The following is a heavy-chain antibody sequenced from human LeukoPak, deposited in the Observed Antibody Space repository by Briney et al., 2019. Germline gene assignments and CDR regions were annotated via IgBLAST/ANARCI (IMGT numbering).Heavy chain of an antibody. CDR1: GYRFTSYW. J-gene: IGHJ4*02. CDR3: ARHDDNGGNAGRY. V-gene: IGHV5-51*01. CDR2: IYPGDSET. Sequence: GESLKISGKGLGYRFTSYWIAWVRQIPGKGLGWMGIIYPGDSETRYSPSIQGQVTLSADQCISTAYLQARRPQDSDTAMYYCARHDDNGGNAGRYWGQGTLVTVSS. D-gene: IGHD4-23*01.